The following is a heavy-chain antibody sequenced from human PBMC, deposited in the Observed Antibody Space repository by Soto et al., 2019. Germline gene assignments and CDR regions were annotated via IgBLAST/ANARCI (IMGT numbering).Heavy chain of an antibody. Sequence: ASVKVSCKASGYTFTSYYMHWVRQAPGQGLEWMGIINPSGGSTSYAQKFQGRVTMTRDTSTSTVYVELSSLRSEDTAVYYCARVGSGWYWDYWGQGTLVTVSS. CDR2: INPSGGST. J-gene: IGHJ4*02. CDR1: GYTFTSYY. V-gene: IGHV1-46*03. CDR3: ARVGSGWYWDY. D-gene: IGHD6-19*01.